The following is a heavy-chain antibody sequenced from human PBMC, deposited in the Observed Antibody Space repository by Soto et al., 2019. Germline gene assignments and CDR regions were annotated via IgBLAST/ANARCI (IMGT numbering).Heavy chain of an antibody. D-gene: IGHD3-10*01. Sequence: GASVKVSCKASGGTLSSYAISWVRQAPGQGLEWMGGIIPIFGTANYAQKFQGRVTITADESTSTAYMELSSLRSEDTAVYYCARDPEYYGSAPAAGMDVWGQGTTVTVSS. CDR3: ARDPEYYGSAPAAGMDV. CDR1: GGTLSSYA. CDR2: IIPIFGTA. V-gene: IGHV1-69*13. J-gene: IGHJ6*02.